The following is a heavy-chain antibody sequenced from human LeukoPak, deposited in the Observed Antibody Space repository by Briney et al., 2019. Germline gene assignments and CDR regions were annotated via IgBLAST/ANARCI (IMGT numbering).Heavy chain of an antibody. D-gene: IGHD4-17*01. Sequence: GASVKVSCKASGYTFVNNGVTWVRQAPGQGLEWMGWISAYNGNTNYAQNFQGRITMATDTSTSTAYMELRSLRSDDTAVYYCARDRDTGTFDYWGQGTLVTVSS. CDR1: GYTFVNNG. CDR2: ISAYNGNT. V-gene: IGHV1-18*01. CDR3: ARDRDTGTFDY. J-gene: IGHJ4*02.